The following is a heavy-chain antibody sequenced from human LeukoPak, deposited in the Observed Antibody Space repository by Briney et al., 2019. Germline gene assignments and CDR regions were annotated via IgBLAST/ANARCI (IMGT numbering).Heavy chain of an antibody. V-gene: IGHV3-23*01. J-gene: IGHJ4*02. CDR3: AKDGRSSTPGY. Sequence: GGSLRLSCVISGFTFSSYAMSWVRQAPGKGLEWVSGISAGGGSTYHADSVKGRFTISRDYSKNTLYLQMNSLRAEDTAVYYCAKDGRSSTPGYWGQGTLVTVSS. D-gene: IGHD2-2*01. CDR1: GFTFSSYA. CDR2: ISAGGGST.